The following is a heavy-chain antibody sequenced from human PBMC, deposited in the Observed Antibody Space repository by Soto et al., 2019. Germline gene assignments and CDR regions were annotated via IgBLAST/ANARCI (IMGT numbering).Heavy chain of an antibody. CDR3: ATWAQLGFDY. V-gene: IGHV1-3*04. CDR2: INTVNGDT. CDR1: GYTFTTYA. D-gene: IGHD1-1*01. J-gene: IGHJ4*02. Sequence: QVPLVQSGAEVKKPGAPVKVSCKTSGYTFTTYAIHWVRQAPGQRLEWMGWINTVNGDTKYSQKFQGRITITRATSAATVYMELSSLTSEDTAVYYCATWAQLGFDYWGQGTLVTVSS.